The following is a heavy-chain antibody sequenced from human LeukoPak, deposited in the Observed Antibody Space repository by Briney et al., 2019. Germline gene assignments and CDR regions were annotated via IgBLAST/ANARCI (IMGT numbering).Heavy chain of an antibody. J-gene: IGHJ4*02. D-gene: IGHD4-17*01. V-gene: IGHV1-46*03. Sequence: GASVKVSCKASGYTFTSYYMHWVRQAPGQGLEWMGIINPSGGSTSYAQKFQGRVTMTRDTSTSTVYMELSSLRSEDTAVYYCAREVLVRATVTTHYFDYWGQGTLVTVSS. CDR1: GYTFTSYY. CDR3: AREVLVRATVTTHYFDY. CDR2: INPSGGST.